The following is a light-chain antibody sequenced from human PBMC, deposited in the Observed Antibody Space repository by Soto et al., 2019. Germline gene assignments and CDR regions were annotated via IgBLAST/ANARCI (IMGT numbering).Light chain of an antibody. CDR1: QSVNSRD. V-gene: IGKV3-20*01. J-gene: IGKJ4*01. CDR2: GAS. CDR3: QHYDNIHLT. Sequence: EVVLTQSPGTLSLSPGERAILSCRASQSVNSRDLAWYQQKHGQAPRLLISGASSRATGIPDRFRGSGSGTGFTLIINRLEAEDFAVYYCQHYDNIHLTFGGGTKVEI.